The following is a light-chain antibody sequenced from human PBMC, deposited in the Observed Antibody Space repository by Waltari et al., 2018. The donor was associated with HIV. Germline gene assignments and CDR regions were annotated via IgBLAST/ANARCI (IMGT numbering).Light chain of an antibody. CDR1: QSIGSR. Sequence: ELVMTQSPATLSVSPGERATLPCRASQSIGSRLAWYQQKPGQAPRLLIYGASTRATGIPARISGSGSGTDFTLTISSLQSEDVAVYYCQQYNSWPPYTFGQGTKLEIK. J-gene: IGKJ2*01. CDR2: GAS. V-gene: IGKV3-15*01. CDR3: QQYNSWPPYT.